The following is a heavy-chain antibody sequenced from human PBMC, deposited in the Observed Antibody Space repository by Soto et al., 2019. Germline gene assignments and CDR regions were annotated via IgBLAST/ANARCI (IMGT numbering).Heavy chain of an antibody. Sequence: PGGSLRLSCAASGFTFSSYGMHWVRQAPGKGLEWVAVIWYDGSNKYYADSVKGRFTISRDNSKNTLYLQMNSLRAEDTAVYYCAREWRSSSWYYYYYYYGMDVWGQGTTVTVS. CDR1: GFTFSSYG. J-gene: IGHJ6*02. D-gene: IGHD6-13*01. CDR2: IWYDGSNK. CDR3: AREWRSSSWYYYYYYYGMDV. V-gene: IGHV3-33*01.